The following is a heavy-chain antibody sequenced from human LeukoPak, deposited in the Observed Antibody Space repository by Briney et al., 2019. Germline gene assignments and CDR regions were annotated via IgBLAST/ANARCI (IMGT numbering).Heavy chain of an antibody. D-gene: IGHD2-15*01. Sequence: ASVKVSCKASGYTFTSYGISWVRQAPGQGLEWMGWISAYNGNTNYAQKLQGRVTMTTDTSTSTAYMELRSLRSDDTAVYYCARAPKGVVVVAATPSWFDPWGQGTLVTVSS. J-gene: IGHJ5*02. V-gene: IGHV1-18*01. CDR3: ARAPKGVVVVAATPSWFDP. CDR2: ISAYNGNT. CDR1: GYTFTSYG.